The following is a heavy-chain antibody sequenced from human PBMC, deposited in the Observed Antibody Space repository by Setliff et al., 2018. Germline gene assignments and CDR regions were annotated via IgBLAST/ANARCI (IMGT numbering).Heavy chain of an antibody. V-gene: IGHV4-38-2*02. CDR1: GYSLSSGYY. Sequence: TLSLTCTVSGYSLSSGYYWGWVRQPPGKGLEWLGTLSDSGSTYYNPSFKGRVTISEHSSQTQFFLELSSVTAADTAVYYCARHRGYSSPSLEYYYYGLNVWGQGTTVTVSS. CDR3: ARHRGYSSPSLEYYYYGLNV. D-gene: IGHD3-22*01. J-gene: IGHJ6*02. CDR2: LSDSGST.